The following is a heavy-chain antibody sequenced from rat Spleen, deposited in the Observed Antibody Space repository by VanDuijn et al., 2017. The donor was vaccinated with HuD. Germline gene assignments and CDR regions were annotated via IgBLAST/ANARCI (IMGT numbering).Heavy chain of an antibody. Sequence: QVQLKESGPGLVQPSQTLSLTCTVSGFSLTSNGVSWVRQPPGKGLEWIAAISSGGSTYYNSALKSRLSISRDTSKSQVFLKMNSLQTEDTAIYFCTRGGIAAISLPMDAWGQGASVTVSS. D-gene: IGHD1-2*01. V-gene: IGHV2S12*01. CDR2: ISSGGST. CDR3: TRGGIAAISLPMDA. J-gene: IGHJ4*01. CDR1: GFSLTSNG.